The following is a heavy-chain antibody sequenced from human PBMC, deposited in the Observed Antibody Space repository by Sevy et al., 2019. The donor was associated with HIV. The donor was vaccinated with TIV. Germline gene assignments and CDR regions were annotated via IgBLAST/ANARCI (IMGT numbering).Heavy chain of an antibody. CDR2: IKQDGSEK. D-gene: IGHD1-26*01. J-gene: IGHJ4*02. CDR3: ARVSEWELGYYFDY. CDR1: GFTFSRFW. Sequence: GGSLRLSCAASGFTFSRFWMTWVRQAPGKGLEWVANIKQDGSEKYYVDSVKGRFSISRDNAKNSLSLQMNSLGAEDPAVYYCARVSEWELGYYFDYWGQGTLVTVSS. V-gene: IGHV3-7*01.